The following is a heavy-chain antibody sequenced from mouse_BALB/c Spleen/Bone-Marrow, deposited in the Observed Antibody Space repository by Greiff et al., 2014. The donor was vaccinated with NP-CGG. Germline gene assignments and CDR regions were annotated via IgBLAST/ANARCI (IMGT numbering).Heavy chain of an antibody. CDR1: GFNIKDTY. Sequence: VQLKESGAELVKPGASVKLSCTASGFNIKDTYMHWVKQRPEQGLEWIGRIDPANGNAKYDPKFQGKATITADTSSNTAYLQLSSLTSEDTAGYYCANYYYGSSYGFAYWGQGTLVTVSA. V-gene: IGHV14-3*02. CDR3: ANYYYGSSYGFAY. D-gene: IGHD1-1*01. CDR2: IDPANGNA. J-gene: IGHJ3*01.